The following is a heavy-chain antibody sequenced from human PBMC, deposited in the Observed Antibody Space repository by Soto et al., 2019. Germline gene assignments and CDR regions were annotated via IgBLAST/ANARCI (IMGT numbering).Heavy chain of an antibody. J-gene: IGHJ5*02. CDR1: GFTFSSYW. D-gene: IGHD3-3*01. Sequence: GGSLRLSCAASGFTFSSYWMSWVRQAPGKGLEWVANIKQDGSEKYYVDSVKGRFTISRDNAKNSLYLQMNSLRAEDTAVYYCLRFLGSNWFDPWGQGTLVTVSS. V-gene: IGHV3-7*01. CDR3: LRFLGSNWFDP. CDR2: IKQDGSEK.